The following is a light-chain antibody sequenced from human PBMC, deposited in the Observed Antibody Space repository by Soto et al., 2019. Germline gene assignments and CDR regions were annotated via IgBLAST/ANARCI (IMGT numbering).Light chain of an antibody. CDR3: QTWGSGTVV. V-gene: IGLV4-69*01. CDR1: SGHSSYA. Sequence: QPVLTQSPSASASLGASVKLTCTLSSGHSSYAIAWHQQQPEKGPRYLMKLSSDGSHIKGDGIPDRFSGSSSGAERYLTISSLQSEDEADYYCQTWGSGTVVFGGGTKLTVL. CDR2: LSSDGSH. J-gene: IGLJ2*01.